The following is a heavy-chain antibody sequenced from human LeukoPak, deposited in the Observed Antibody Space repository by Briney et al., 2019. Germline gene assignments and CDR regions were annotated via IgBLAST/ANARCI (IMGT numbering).Heavy chain of an antibody. Sequence: ASVKVSCKASGYTFTSYGISWVRQAPGQGLEWMGWISAYNGNTNYAQKLQGRVTMTRDTSTSTVYMELNSLRSEDTAVYYCARADYGGSSDYYYYGMDVWGQGTTVTVSS. CDR3: ARADYGGSSDYYYYGMDV. D-gene: IGHD4-23*01. CDR1: GYTFTSYG. J-gene: IGHJ6*02. V-gene: IGHV1-18*01. CDR2: ISAYNGNT.